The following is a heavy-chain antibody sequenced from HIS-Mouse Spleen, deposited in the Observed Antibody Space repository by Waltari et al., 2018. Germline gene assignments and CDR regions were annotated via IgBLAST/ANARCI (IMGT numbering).Heavy chain of an antibody. CDR2: LYHSGST. J-gene: IGHJ3*02. CDR1: GYSISSGYY. Sequence: QVQLQESGPGLVKPSETLSLTCTVSGYSISSGYYWGWIRQPPGKGLGRIGSLYHSGSTYYNPSLKSRVTISVDTSKNQFSLKLSSVTAADTAVYYCARRDAFDIWGQGTMVTVSS. V-gene: IGHV4-38-2*02. CDR3: ARRDAFDI.